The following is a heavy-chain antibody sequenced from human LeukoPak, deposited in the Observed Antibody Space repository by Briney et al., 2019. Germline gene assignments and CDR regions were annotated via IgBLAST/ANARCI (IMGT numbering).Heavy chain of an antibody. CDR2: INPNSGGT. D-gene: IGHD6-13*01. CDR3: ARAYSSSWYLHYYYMDV. J-gene: IGHJ6*03. V-gene: IGHV1-2*02. CDR1: GYTFTGYY. Sequence: ASVTVSCKASGYTFTGYYMHWVGQAPGQGLEWVGWINPNSGGTNYARKFQGRVTMTRDTSISTAYMELSRLRSDDTAVYYCARAYSSSWYLHYYYMDVWRKGTTVTISS.